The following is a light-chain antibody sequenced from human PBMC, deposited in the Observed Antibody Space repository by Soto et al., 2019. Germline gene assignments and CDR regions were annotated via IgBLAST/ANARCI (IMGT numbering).Light chain of an antibody. Sequence: QSALTQPRSLSGSPGQSVTISCTGTSSDVGGFNYVSWYQQHPGKAPKLVIYDVSKRPSGVPDRFSGSKSGNTASLTISGLQAEDEADYYCCSYAGSYTWVFGGGTKVTVL. J-gene: IGLJ3*02. CDR1: SSDVGGFNY. CDR2: DVS. CDR3: CSYAGSYTWV. V-gene: IGLV2-11*01.